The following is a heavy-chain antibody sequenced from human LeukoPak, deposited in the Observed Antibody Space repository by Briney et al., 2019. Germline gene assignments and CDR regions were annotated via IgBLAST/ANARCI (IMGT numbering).Heavy chain of an antibody. CDR3: ARESPNYLNTYYFDY. J-gene: IGHJ4*02. CDR2: IILTSASV. CDR1: GFTFSLYS. D-gene: IGHD5-24*01. Sequence: GGSLRLSCGGSGFTFSLYSMNWVRQAPGKGPEWVSSIILTSASVYYADSVKGRFTISRDNAKNSLYLQMNSLRAEDTAVYYCARESPNYLNTYYFDYWGQGTLVTVSS. V-gene: IGHV3-21*01.